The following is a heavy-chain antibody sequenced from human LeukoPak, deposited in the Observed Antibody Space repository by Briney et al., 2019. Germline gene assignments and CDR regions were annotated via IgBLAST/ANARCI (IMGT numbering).Heavy chain of an antibody. V-gene: IGHV5-51*01. CDR3: ARRGNWNFVY. CDR1: GYRFANQW. Sequence: GESLKISCKGSGYRFANQWIGWVRQMPGKGLEWVGVIYPGDSDTRYSPSFQGQVTISADTSISTAYLQWSSLKASDTALYFCARRGNWNFVYWGQGTLVTVSS. J-gene: IGHJ4*02. D-gene: IGHD1-1*01. CDR2: IYPGDSDT.